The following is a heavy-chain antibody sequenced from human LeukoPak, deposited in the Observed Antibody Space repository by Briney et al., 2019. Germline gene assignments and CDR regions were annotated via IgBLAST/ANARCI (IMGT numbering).Heavy chain of an antibody. J-gene: IGHJ5*02. D-gene: IGHD1-1*01. CDR3: AKTNWNDDMS. Sequence: SETLSLTCAVYGGSFSGYYWGWIRQPPGKGLEWIGEINHSGSTNYNPSLKSRVTISVDTSKNQFSLKLSSVTAADTAVYYCAKTNWNDDMSWGQGTLVTVSS. CDR2: INHSGST. CDR1: GGSFSGYY. V-gene: IGHV4-34*01.